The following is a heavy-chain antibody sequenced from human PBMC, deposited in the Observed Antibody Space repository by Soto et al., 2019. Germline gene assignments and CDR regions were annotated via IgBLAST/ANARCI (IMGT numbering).Heavy chain of an antibody. CDR2: INAGNGNT. CDR3: AVICSSTSCYASRFFDY. V-gene: IGHV1-3*05. D-gene: IGHD2-2*01. J-gene: IGHJ4*02. CDR1: GYTFTSYA. Sequence: QVQLVQSGAEEKKPGASVKVSCKASGYTFTSYAMHWVRQAPGQRLEWMGWINAGNGNTKYSQKFQGRVTITRDTSASTAYMELSSLRSEDTAVYYCAVICSSTSCYASRFFDYWGQGTLVTVSS.